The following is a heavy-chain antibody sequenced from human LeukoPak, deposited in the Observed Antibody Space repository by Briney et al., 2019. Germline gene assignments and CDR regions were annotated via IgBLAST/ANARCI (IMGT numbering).Heavy chain of an antibody. CDR3: ARYSRSHYAFDI. D-gene: IGHD1-26*01. CDR1: GGAITDSNYY. Sequence: SETLSLTCTVSGGAITDSNYYWGWIRQPPGEGLEWIGNIYFNGKTFYNESVKSRVTISVDTSKNQFSLKLNSVTAADTALFYCARYSRSHYAFDIWGQGTMVTVSS. J-gene: IGHJ3*02. CDR2: IYFNGKT. V-gene: IGHV4-39*01.